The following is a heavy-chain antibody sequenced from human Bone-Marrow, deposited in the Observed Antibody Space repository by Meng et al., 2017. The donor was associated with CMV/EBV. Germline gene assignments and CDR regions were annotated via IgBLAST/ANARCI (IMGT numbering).Heavy chain of an antibody. CDR3: ARDNNWGPDY. D-gene: IGHD1-1*01. V-gene: IGHV1-2*02. CDR2: IHPHRGDT. Sequence: ASVKVSCKASGYTFTAHYFHWVRQAPGQGLEWMGWIHPHRGDTNYEQQFQGRVTLTRYTSIKQGYMEPTRLTSDDTAVYYCARDNNWGPDYWGQGTLVTVSS. J-gene: IGHJ4*02. CDR1: GYTFTAHY.